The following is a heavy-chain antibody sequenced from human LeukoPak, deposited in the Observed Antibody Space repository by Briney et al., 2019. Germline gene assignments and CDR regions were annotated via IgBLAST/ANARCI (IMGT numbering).Heavy chain of an antibody. CDR3: ARRRYYGMDV. Sequence: GGSLRLSCAASGFTFTSYWMHWVRQAPGKGLVWVSRVNSDGSSTTYADSVKGRFTISRDNAKNTLYLQMNSLRAEDTAGYYCARRRYYGMDVWGQGTTVTVPS. J-gene: IGHJ6*02. V-gene: IGHV3-74*01. CDR2: VNSDGSST. CDR1: GFTFTSYW.